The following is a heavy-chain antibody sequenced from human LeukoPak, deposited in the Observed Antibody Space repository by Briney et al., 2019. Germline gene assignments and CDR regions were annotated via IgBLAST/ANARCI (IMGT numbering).Heavy chain of an antibody. J-gene: IGHJ4*02. CDR2: IYSGGST. Sequence: SGGSLRLSCAASGFTVSSNYMSWVRQAPGKGLEWVSVIYSGGSTYYADSVKGRFTISRDNSKNTLYLQMNSLRAEDTAVYYCARGLPGCMYYFDYWGQGTLVTVSS. CDR1: GFTVSSNY. D-gene: IGHD2-8*01. V-gene: IGHV3-66*01. CDR3: ARGLPGCMYYFDY.